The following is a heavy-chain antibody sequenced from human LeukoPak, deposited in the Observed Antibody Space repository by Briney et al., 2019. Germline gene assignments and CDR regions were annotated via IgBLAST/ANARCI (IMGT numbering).Heavy chain of an antibody. D-gene: IGHD2-2*01. V-gene: IGHV3-30*18. Sequence: PGGSLRLSCAASGFIFSHYGMHWVRQAPGKGLEWVAVISFDGSNKYYADSVKGRFTISSDNSKNTLYLQMNSLGAEDTAVYYCAKVIFACSSASCSNYYYYGVDVWGQGTTVTVSS. CDR3: AKVIFACSSASCSNYYYYGVDV. J-gene: IGHJ6*02. CDR2: ISFDGSNK. CDR1: GFIFSHYG.